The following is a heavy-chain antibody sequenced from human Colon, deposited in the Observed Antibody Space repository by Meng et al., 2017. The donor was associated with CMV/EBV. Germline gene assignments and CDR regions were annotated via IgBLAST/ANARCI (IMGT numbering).Heavy chain of an antibody. Sequence: SETLSLTCTVSGGSIRRSLDYWGWVRQPPGRGLEWIGNIDYAGSSPYHSSLESRVTMSVDTSRNQFSLNLRSVTAADTAVYYCVREPQRPDSYDSLVYGMDVWGQGTTVTVSS. V-gene: IGHV4-39*07. CDR3: VREPQRPDSYDSLVYGMDV. J-gene: IGHJ6*02. D-gene: IGHD3-22*01. CDR2: IDYAGSS. CDR1: GGSIRRSLDY.